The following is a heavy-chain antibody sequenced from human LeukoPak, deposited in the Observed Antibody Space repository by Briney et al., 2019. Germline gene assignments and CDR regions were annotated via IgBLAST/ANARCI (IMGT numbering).Heavy chain of an antibody. CDR2: IYYSGST. Sequence: SQTLSLTCTVSGGSISSGGYYWNWIRQHPGKGLEWIGYIYYSGSTYYNPSLKSRVTISVDTSKNQFSLKLSSVTAADTAVYYCARESADLEWLTYRHNWFDPWGQGTLVTVSS. CDR1: GGSISSGGYY. D-gene: IGHD3-3*01. J-gene: IGHJ5*02. CDR3: ARESADLEWLTYRHNWFDP. V-gene: IGHV4-31*03.